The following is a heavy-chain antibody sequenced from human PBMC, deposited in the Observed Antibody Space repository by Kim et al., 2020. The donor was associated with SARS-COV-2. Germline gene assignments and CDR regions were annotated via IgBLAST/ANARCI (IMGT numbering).Heavy chain of an antibody. V-gene: IGHV4-59*09. CDR3: ARGSYGSGSYNWFDP. J-gene: IGHJ5*02. Sequence: PSLKRRVTTSVDTSKNQFSLKLSSVTGADTAVYYCARGSYGSGSYNWFDPWGQGTLVTVSS. D-gene: IGHD3-10*01.